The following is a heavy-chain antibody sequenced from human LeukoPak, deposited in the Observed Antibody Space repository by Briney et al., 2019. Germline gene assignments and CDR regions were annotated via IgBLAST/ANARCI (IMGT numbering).Heavy chain of an antibody. Sequence: SETLSLTCSVSGDSIGNYYWSWIRQPAGKGLEWIGRVYITGTTNYNPSLKSRVTMSVDTSQNQFSLRLTSVTAADTAVYYCARRSSIVGATEYNWFDPWGQGTLVTVSS. V-gene: IGHV4-4*07. CDR3: ARRSSIVGATEYNWFDP. D-gene: IGHD1-26*01. CDR1: GDSIGNYY. CDR2: VYITGTT. J-gene: IGHJ5*02.